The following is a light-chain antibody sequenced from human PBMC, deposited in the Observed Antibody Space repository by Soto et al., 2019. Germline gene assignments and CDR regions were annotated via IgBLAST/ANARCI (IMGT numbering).Light chain of an antibody. CDR1: SSDVDTYKY. J-gene: IGLJ7*01. V-gene: IGLV2-14*01. Sequence: QSALTQPASVSGSPGQSITISCTGTSSDVDTYKYVSWYQQHPGKAPKLMIYEVSYRPSGVSDRFSGSKSGNTASLTISGLQADDEADYYCCSYAGSTTRVQFGGGTQLTV. CDR3: CSYAGSTTRVQ. CDR2: EVS.